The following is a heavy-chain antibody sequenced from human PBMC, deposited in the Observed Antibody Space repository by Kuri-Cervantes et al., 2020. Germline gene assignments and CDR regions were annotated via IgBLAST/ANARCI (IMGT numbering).Heavy chain of an antibody. CDR1: GYTFTGYY. CDR3: AREGGPETYYFDY. CDR2: INPNSGGT. V-gene: IGHV1-2*02. D-gene: IGHD3-16*01. Sequence: ASVKVSCKASGYTFTGYYMHWVRQAPGQGLEWMGWINPNSGGTNYAQKFQGRVTMTWDTPTSTVYMELSSLRSEDTAVYYCAREGGPETYYFDYWGQGALVTVSS. J-gene: IGHJ4*02.